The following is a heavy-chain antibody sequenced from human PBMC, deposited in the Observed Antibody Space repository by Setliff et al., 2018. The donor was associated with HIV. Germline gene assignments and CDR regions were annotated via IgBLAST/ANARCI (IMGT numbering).Heavy chain of an antibody. Sequence: PSETLSLTCAVSAYSINSGYYWGWIRQSPGKGLEWIASIYHSGSTYYNPSLKSRVTISVDTSKNQFSLKLSSVTAADTAVYYCARGSDSSGLVGAFDIWGQGTMVTVSS. CDR1: AYSINSGYY. V-gene: IGHV4-38-2*01. CDR3: ARGSDSSGLVGAFDI. J-gene: IGHJ3*02. D-gene: IGHD6-19*01. CDR2: IYHSGST.